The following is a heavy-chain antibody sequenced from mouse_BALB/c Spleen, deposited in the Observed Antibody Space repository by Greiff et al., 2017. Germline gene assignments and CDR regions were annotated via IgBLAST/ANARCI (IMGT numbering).Heavy chain of an antibody. V-gene: IGHV1-69*01. CDR2: IDTSDSYT. CDR3: ARWDAMDY. J-gene: IGHJ4*01. Sequence: QVQLQQPGAELVMPGASVKMSCKASGYTFTDYWMHWVKQRPGQGLEWIGAIDTSDSYTSYNQKFKGKATLTVDESSSTAYMQLSSLTSEDSAVYYCARWDAMDYWGQGTSVTVSS. D-gene: IGHD4-1*01. CDR1: GYTFTDYW.